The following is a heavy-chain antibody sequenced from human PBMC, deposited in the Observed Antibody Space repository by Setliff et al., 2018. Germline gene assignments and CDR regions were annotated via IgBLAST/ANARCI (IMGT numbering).Heavy chain of an antibody. CDR3: ARDQGLRGWFDP. D-gene: IGHD3-16*01. CDR2: IDHGGGS. J-gene: IGHJ5*02. Sequence: GSLRLSCAASGFTFSDYSMNWVRQPPGKRLEWIGDIDHGGGSSYNPSLQSRVTLSLDTSENEFYLRLTSVTAADTAVYFCARDQGLRGWFDPWGQGTLVTVS. V-gene: IGHV4-34*01. CDR1: GFTFSDYS.